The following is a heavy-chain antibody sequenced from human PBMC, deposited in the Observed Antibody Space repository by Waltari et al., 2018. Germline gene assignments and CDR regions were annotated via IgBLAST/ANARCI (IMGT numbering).Heavy chain of an antibody. Sequence: EVQLVESGGGLVQPGGSLRLSCVASGFTFSSHWISWLRQAPGKGVEWVANINEDESEKFYVDSVNGRFTISRDNAKNSLYLQMNSLRVEDTAYYYCARDMGIYTNYAAYWGQGTLVTVSS. V-gene: IGHV3-7*01. J-gene: IGHJ4*02. CDR3: ARDMGIYTNYAAY. D-gene: IGHD4-4*01. CDR1: GFTFSSHW. CDR2: INEDESEK.